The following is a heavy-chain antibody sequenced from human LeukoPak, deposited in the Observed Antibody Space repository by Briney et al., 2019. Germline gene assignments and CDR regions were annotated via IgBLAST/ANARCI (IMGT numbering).Heavy chain of an antibody. V-gene: IGHV3-23*01. CDR2: ISGSGGST. CDR1: GFTFSSYA. Sequence: GGSLRLSCAASGFTFSSYAMSWVRQAPGKVLEWVSAISGSGGSTHYADSVKGRFTISRDNSKNTLYLQMNSLRAEDTAVYYCAKTGGDILTGYYPIDYWGQGTLVTVSS. J-gene: IGHJ4*02. CDR3: AKTGGDILTGYYPIDY. D-gene: IGHD3-9*01.